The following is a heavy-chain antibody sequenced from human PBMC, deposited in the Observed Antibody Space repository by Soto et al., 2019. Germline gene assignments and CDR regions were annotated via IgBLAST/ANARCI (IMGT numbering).Heavy chain of an antibody. Sequence: QVYLVQSGAEVKKPGSSVKISCKASGGIFSSNTINWVRQAAGQGLEWMGGIIPLFGTANYAEKFQGRVTITADKSTKTEYMELTSLRSEDTAVYSCASKAACGGDRYAFDSWGQGTLVTVSS. J-gene: IGHJ4*02. CDR1: GGIFSSNT. V-gene: IGHV1-69*06. CDR3: ASKAACGGDRYAFDS. CDR2: IIPLFGTA. D-gene: IGHD2-21*02.